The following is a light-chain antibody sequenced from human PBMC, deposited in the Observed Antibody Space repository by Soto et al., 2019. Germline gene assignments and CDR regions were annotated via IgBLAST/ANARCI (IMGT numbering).Light chain of an antibody. CDR3: QQYNSYSPWT. V-gene: IGKV1-5*01. J-gene: IGKJ1*01. CDR2: DAS. CDR1: QTISSW. Sequence: DIQMTQSPSTLSASVRDRVTITCRASQTISSWLAWFQQRPGRAPKLLIFDASTLQTGVPSRFGGGGSGTEFTLTISGLQPDDFATYYCQQYNSYSPWTFGPGTKVDIK.